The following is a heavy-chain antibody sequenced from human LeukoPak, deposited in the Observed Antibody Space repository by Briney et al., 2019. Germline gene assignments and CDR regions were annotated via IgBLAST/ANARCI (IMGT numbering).Heavy chain of an antibody. D-gene: IGHD6-6*01. J-gene: IGHJ5*02. CDR2: NKQSGST. CDR3: ARVFAARPRFDP. Sequence: SETLSLTCAVYGGSFSGYYWSWIRQLPGKGLEWIGENKQSGSTNYNPSLKSRVIISVDTSKKRLSLKLSSVTAGETAVYYCARVFAARPRFDPWGQGTLVTVSS. CDR1: GGSFSGYY. V-gene: IGHV4-34*01.